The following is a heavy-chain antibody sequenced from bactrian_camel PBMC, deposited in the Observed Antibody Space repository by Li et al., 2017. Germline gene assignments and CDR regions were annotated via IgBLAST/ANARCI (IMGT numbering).Heavy chain of an antibody. CDR3: AADARLWLPDVGDYSF. D-gene: IGHD5*01. CDR2: IYKGGHST. V-gene: IGHV3S40*01. J-gene: IGHJ4*01. CDR1: GDAYSSNC. Sequence: VQLVESGGGSVQSGGSLRLSCAASGDAYSSNCMGWYRQAPGKEREKVAEIYKGGHSTYYHDSVKGRFTVSRDNDKNTVYLQMNSLEPEDTAMYYCAADARLWLPDVGDYSFWGQGTQVTVS.